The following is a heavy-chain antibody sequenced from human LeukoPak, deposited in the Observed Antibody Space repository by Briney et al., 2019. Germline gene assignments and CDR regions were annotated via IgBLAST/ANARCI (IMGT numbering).Heavy chain of an antibody. V-gene: IGHV3-21*01. CDR1: GFTFSSYS. Sequence: GGSLRPSCAASGFTFSSYSINWVRQAPGKGLEWVSSISSSSSYIYYADSVKGRFTISRDNAKNSLYLQMNSLRAEDTAVYYCAILGGLLWFVDPTMDVGGKGTTVTVSS. CDR2: ISSSSSYI. CDR3: AILGGLLWFVDPTMDV. J-gene: IGHJ6*04. D-gene: IGHD3-10*01.